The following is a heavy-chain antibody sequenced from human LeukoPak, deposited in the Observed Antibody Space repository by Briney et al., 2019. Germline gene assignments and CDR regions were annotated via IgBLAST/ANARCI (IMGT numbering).Heavy chain of an antibody. CDR3: ANPRYYDFWSGYRPHGFYYYYMDV. CDR1: GFTFSSYG. J-gene: IGHJ6*03. D-gene: IGHD3-3*01. CDR2: IRYDGSNK. V-gene: IGHV3-30*02. Sequence: GGSLRLSCAASGFTFSSYGMHWVRQAPGKGLEWVAFIRYDGSNKYYADSVKGRFTISRDNSKNTLYLQTNSLRAEDTAVYNCANPRYYDFWSGYRPHGFYYYYMDVWGKGTTVTVSS.